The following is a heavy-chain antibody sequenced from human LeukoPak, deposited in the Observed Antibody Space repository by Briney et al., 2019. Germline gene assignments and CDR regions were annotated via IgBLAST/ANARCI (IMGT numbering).Heavy chain of an antibody. D-gene: IGHD3-22*01. J-gene: IGHJ4*02. Sequence: SETLSLTCTVSGGSIGSGGYYWSWIRQHPGKGLEWIGYIYYSGSTYYNPSLKSRVTISVDTSKNQFSLKLSSVTAADTAVYYCARAGIYDSSGYSYRFFDYWGQGTLVTVSS. CDR3: ARAGIYDSSGYSYRFFDY. V-gene: IGHV4-31*03. CDR2: IYYSGST. CDR1: GGSIGSGGYY.